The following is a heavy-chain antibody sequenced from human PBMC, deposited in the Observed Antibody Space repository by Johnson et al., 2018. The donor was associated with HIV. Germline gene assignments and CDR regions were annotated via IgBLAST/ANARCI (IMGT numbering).Heavy chain of an antibody. CDR3: AKDRGMSYNFGPSGASDI. J-gene: IGHJ3*02. D-gene: IGHD1-20*01. Sequence: QVQLVEYGGGVVQPGRSLRLSCAASGFAFSNFGMHWVRQAPGKGLEWVAVISYDGSNKYYADSVKGRFTISRDNSKNTLYLQMNSLRAEDTAVYYCAKDRGMSYNFGPSGASDIWGQGTRVNVSS. CDR1: GFAFSNFG. V-gene: IGHV3-30*18. CDR2: ISYDGSNK.